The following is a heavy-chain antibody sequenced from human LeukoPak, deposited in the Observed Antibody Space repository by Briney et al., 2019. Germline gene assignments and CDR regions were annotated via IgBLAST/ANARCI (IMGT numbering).Heavy chain of an antibody. Sequence: GGSLRLSCAASGFTSSSYAMSWVRQTPGKGLEWVSAISGSGGNTYYADSVKGRFTISRDNSKNTLYLQMNSLRAEDSAAYYCAKLRSGTTGNVEIWGQGTMVTVSS. CDR3: AKLRSGTTGNVEI. D-gene: IGHD1-26*01. CDR1: GFTSSSYA. J-gene: IGHJ3*02. V-gene: IGHV3-23*01. CDR2: ISGSGGNT.